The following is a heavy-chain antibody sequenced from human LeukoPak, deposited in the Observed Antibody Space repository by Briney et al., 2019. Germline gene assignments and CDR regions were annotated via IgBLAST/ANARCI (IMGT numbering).Heavy chain of an antibody. CDR1: GYTFTGYY. D-gene: IGHD3-10*01. J-gene: IGHJ4*02. V-gene: IGHV1-2*02. Sequence: GASVKVSCKASGYTFTGYYMHWVRQAPGQGLECMGWIYPNNGATAYAQKFQGRVAMTRDTSITTAYTELSRLRPDDTAVYYCARDGPAQMVDFDYWGQGTLVTVSS. CDR3: ARDGPAQMVDFDY. CDR2: IYPNNGAT.